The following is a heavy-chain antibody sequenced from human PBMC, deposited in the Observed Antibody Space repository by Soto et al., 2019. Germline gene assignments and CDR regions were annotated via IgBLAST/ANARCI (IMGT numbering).Heavy chain of an antibody. CDR3: ARPSLTTVDYLYGVDV. Sequence: QLQLQESGPGRVKPSETLSLTCTVSGGSISSSGNYWGWIRQPPGKGLQWIGTISYSGTTYYNPSLKSPATISLDTSKNQLSLRLSSVTAADPAVYYCARPSLTTVDYLYGVDVWGRGASVTVSS. D-gene: IGHD4-17*01. V-gene: IGHV4-39*01. J-gene: IGHJ6*02. CDR2: ISYSGTT. CDR1: GGSISSSGNY.